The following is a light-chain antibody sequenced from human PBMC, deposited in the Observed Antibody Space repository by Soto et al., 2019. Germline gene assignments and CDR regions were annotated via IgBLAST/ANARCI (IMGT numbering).Light chain of an antibody. CDR2: GAS. CDR3: QQYCSALQT. J-gene: IGKJ1*01. Sequence: DMVLTQSPGTLSLSPGERATLSCRASQSVRSTFLAWYQQRPGQAPRLLIYGASSRATDIPDRFSGSGSGTDFTLIISRLEPEDGAVYYCQQYCSALQTFGQGTKVEIK. V-gene: IGKV3-20*01. CDR1: QSVRSTF.